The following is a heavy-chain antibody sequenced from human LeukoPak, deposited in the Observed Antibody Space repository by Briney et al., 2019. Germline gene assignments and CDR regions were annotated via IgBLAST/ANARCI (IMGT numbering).Heavy chain of an antibody. CDR3: ARDPYSSSWSYGMDV. V-gene: IGHV3-7*05. D-gene: IGHD6-13*01. Sequence: PGGSLRLSCTASGFTFSNYWMSWVRQTPEKGLEWGANIKQDGSETVYVDSVKGRFTISRDNAQTSLYLQMSSLRAEDTAVYYCARDPYSSSWSYGMDVWGQGTTVTVSS. CDR2: IKQDGSET. J-gene: IGHJ6*02. CDR1: GFTFSNYW.